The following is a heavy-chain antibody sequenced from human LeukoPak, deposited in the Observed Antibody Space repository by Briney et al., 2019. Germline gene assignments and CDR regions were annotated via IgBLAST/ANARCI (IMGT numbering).Heavy chain of an antibody. CDR1: GGSLNDYY. Sequence: PSETLSLTCTVSGGSLNDYYWSWIRQPAGKGLEWIGRIYTSGSTNYNPSLKSRVSMSLDTSKNQFSLKLSSVTAADTAVYFCPTSITATRYFDYWGQGTLVTVSS. CDR3: PTSITATRYFDY. J-gene: IGHJ4*02. D-gene: IGHD1-7*01. CDR2: IYTSGST. V-gene: IGHV4-4*07.